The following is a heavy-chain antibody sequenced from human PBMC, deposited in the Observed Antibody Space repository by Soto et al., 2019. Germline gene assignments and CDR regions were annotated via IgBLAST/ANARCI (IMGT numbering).Heavy chain of an antibody. Sequence: GGSLRLSCAASGFTLSSYWIHWVRQAPEKELVWVSRVNNDGGNAIYADSVTGRFITSRDNAKNMVYLQMNTLRTEDTAVYYCARGGFHHCFDTWGEGIMVT. V-gene: IGHV3-74*01. D-gene: IGHD3-16*01. J-gene: IGHJ3*02. CDR2: VNNDGGNA. CDR3: ARGGFHHCFDT. CDR1: GFTLSSYW.